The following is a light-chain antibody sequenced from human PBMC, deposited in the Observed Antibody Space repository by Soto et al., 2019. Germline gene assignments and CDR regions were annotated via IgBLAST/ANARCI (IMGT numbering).Light chain of an antibody. J-gene: IGKJ1*01. CDR3: QHYNSYWT. CDR1: QSISSW. CDR2: DAS. V-gene: IGKV1-5*01. Sequence: DIQMTQSPSTLSASVGDRVTITCRASQSISSWLAWYQQKPGKAPRLLIFDASTLESGAPSRFSGSGSGTEFTLTISSLQPDDFATYYCQHYNSYWTFGQGTKVDIK.